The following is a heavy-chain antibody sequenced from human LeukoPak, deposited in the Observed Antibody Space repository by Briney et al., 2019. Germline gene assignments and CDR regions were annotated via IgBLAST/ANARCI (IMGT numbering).Heavy chain of an antibody. CDR2: IYYSGTT. CDR1: GGSINSGSYY. D-gene: IGHD3-22*01. CDR3: ARDVFFKGYYYDSSGYYVAFDI. V-gene: IGHV4-31*03. J-gene: IGHJ3*02. Sequence: KSSETLSLTCTVSGGSINSGSYYWPWIRQLPGEGLELIGYIYYSGTTYYNPSLKSRVIISVDTSKNQFSLKLRSVTAADTAVYYCARDVFFKGYYYDSSGYYVAFDIWGQGTMVTVSS.